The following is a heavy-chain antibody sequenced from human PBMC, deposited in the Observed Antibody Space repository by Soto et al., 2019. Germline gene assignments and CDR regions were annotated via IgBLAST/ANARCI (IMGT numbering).Heavy chain of an antibody. CDR2: IIPIFGTA. D-gene: IGHD2-2*02. J-gene: IGHJ6*02. V-gene: IGHV1-69*06. CDR1: GGTFSSYA. Sequence: ASVKVSCKASGGTFSSYAISWVRQAPGQGLEWMGGIIPIFGTANYAQKFQGRVTITADKSTSTAYMELSSLRSEDTAVYYCARDHIVVVPAAIPYYYYYGMDVWGQGTTVTSP. CDR3: ARDHIVVVPAAIPYYYYYGMDV.